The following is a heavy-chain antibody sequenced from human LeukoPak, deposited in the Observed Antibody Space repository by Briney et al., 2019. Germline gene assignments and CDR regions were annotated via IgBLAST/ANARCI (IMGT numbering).Heavy chain of an antibody. J-gene: IGHJ1*01. CDR3: ARDPGAAAGAKTEPEYFQH. CDR1: GYTFTSYG. D-gene: IGHD6-13*01. V-gene: IGHV1-18*01. Sequence: GASVKVSCKASGYTFTSYGISWVRQAPGQGLEWMGWISAYNGNTNYAQKLQGRVTMTTDTSTSTAYMELRSLRSDGTAVYYCARDPGAAAGAKTEPEYFQHWGQGTLVTVSS. CDR2: ISAYNGNT.